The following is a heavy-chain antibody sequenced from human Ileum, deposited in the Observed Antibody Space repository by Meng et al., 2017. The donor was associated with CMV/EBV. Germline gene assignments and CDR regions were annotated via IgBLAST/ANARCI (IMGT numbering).Heavy chain of an antibody. CDR1: GFTFSNAW. Sequence: GESLKISCAASGFTFSNAWMSWVRQAPGKVLEWVGRIKSKTDGGTTDYAAPVKGRFTISRDDSENTLFLQMDSLKTEDTAMYYCTTTGCSSTTCYTRLYYWGQGTVVTVSS. V-gene: IGHV3-15*01. CDR3: TTTGCSSTTCYTRLYY. D-gene: IGHD2-2*02. CDR2: IKSKTDGGTT. J-gene: IGHJ4*02.